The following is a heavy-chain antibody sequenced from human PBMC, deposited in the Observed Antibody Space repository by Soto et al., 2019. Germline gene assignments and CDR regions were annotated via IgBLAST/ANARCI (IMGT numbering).Heavy chain of an antibody. CDR3: ARGRDTSSCFDY. V-gene: IGHV4-34*01. CDR1: GGSFSGYY. J-gene: IGHJ4*02. Sequence: QVQLQQWGAGLLKPSETLSLTCAVYGGSFSGYYWSWIRQPPGKGPEWIGEINHSGSTNYNPSLKSRVTISVDTSKNQFSLKLSSVTAADTAVYYCARGRDTSSCFDYWGQGTLVTVSS. CDR2: INHSGST.